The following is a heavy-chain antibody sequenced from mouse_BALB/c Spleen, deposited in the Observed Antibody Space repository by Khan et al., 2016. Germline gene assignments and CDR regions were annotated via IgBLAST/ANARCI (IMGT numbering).Heavy chain of an antibody. CDR3: ARSPYDDDVGFAY. V-gene: IGHV14-3*02. Sequence: VQLQQSGAELVKPGASVKLSCTASGFNIKDTYMHWVKQRPEQGLEWIGRIDPANGNTKYDPKFQGKATITADTSSNTAYLQLSSLTSEDTAVYVCARSPYDDDVGFAYWGQGTLVTVSA. CDR2: IDPANGNT. CDR1: GFNIKDTY. J-gene: IGHJ3*01. D-gene: IGHD2-4*01.